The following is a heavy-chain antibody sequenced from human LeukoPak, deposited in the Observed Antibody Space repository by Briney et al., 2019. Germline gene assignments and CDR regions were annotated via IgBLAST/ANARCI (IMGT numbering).Heavy chain of an antibody. Sequence: GGSLRLSCAVSGFNFRDHWMDWVRQAPGKGLEWVGHIKNDGSETYYLVSLKGRFSISRDNTNNALYLQMNSLRVEDTAVYYCARDPYDYGDYVGGLDVWGQGTTVTVSS. CDR2: IKNDGSET. CDR1: GFNFRDHW. J-gene: IGHJ6*02. V-gene: IGHV3-7*03. D-gene: IGHD4-17*01. CDR3: ARDPYDYGDYVGGLDV.